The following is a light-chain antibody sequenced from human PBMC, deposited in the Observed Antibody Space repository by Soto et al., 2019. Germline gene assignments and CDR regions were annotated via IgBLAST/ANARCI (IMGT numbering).Light chain of an antibody. V-gene: IGLV1-51*01. CDR3: GTWDNSLSYV. CDR2: DNN. J-gene: IGLJ1*01. CDR1: SSDIGNNY. Sequence: QSVLTQPPSMSAAPGQMVTISCSGSSSDIGNNYVSWYQQLPGTAPKVLIYDNNKRPSGIPDRFSGSKSGTSATLGITGLQTGDEADYYCGTWDNSLSYVFGTGTKVTVL.